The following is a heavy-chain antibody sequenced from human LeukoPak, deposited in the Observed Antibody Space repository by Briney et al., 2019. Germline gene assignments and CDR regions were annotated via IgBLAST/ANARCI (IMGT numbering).Heavy chain of an antibody. V-gene: IGHV3-15*01. CDR1: GFTFSNAW. J-gene: IGHJ4*02. CDR2: IKSKTDGGTT. D-gene: IGHD2-15*01. CDR3: TTVPYCSGGSCHDY. Sequence: GGSLRLSCAASGFTFSNAWMNWVRQAPGKGLEWVGRIKSKTDGGTTDYAAPVKGRFTISRDDSEKTLYLQMSSLKTEDTAVYYCTTVPYCSGGSCHDYWGQGTLVTVSS.